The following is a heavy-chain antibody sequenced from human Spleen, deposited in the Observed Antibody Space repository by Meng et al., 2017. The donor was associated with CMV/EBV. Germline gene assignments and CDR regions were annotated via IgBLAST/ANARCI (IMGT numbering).Heavy chain of an antibody. Sequence: SLKISCAASGFTFDDYAMYWVRQAPGKGLEWVSGISWNSASIGYADSVKGRFTISRDNAKKFVYLQMNNLRPEDMAVYYCAKDLAAAGNSGNWFDPWGQGTLVTVSS. J-gene: IGHJ5*02. CDR2: ISWNSASI. CDR3: AKDLAAAGNSGNWFDP. D-gene: IGHD6-13*01. V-gene: IGHV3-9*03. CDR1: GFTFDDYA.